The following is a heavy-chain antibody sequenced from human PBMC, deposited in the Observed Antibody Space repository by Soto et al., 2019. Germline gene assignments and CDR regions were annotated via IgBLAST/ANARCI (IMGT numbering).Heavy chain of an antibody. Sequence: QLQLVQSGAEVKKPGASVKVSCKASRYTFTGYYMHWVRQAPGQGLEWMGWISPASGDTTYAQKFQGRVTMTRDTSISTADMELIRLTSDDTAVYSCARGEYRYGQYCFDSWGQGTLVTVSS. CDR3: ARGEYRYGQYCFDS. V-gene: IGHV1-2*02. D-gene: IGHD5-18*01. J-gene: IGHJ4*02. CDR1: RYTFTGYY. CDR2: ISPASGDT.